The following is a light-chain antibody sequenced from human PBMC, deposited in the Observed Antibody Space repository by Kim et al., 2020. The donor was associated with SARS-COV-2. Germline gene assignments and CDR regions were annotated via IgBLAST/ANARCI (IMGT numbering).Light chain of an antibody. CDR2: KAS. CDR3: QHYNTYPWT. Sequence: DIQMSQSPSTLSASVGDRVTLTCRASQRIGYWLAWYQQQPGKAPKLLIYKASTLESGVPLRFSGSGSGTEFTLTISSLQPDDFATYYCQHYNTYPWTFGQGTKVDIK. CDR1: QRIGYW. V-gene: IGKV1-5*03. J-gene: IGKJ1*01.